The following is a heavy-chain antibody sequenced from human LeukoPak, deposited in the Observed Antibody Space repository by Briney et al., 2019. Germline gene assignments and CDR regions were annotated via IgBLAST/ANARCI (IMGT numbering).Heavy chain of an antibody. J-gene: IGHJ6*02. D-gene: IGHD5-24*01. CDR3: ASRDKGYYYGMDV. Sequence: PGGSLRLSCAASGFTVSSNFMMWVRQAPGKGLEWVSVIHGGGSTYYADSAKGRFTISRDNSKNTLYLQMNSLRAEDTVVYYCASRDKGYYYGMDVWGQGTTVTVSS. V-gene: IGHV3-66*01. CDR1: GFTVSSNF. CDR2: IHGGGST.